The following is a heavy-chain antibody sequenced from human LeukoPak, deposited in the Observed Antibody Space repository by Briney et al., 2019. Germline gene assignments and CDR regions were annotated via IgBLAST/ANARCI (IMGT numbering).Heavy chain of an antibody. CDR3: ARDHGDFVGVRVGFDS. Sequence: GASVKVSCTASGYTFTNYAISWVRQAPGQGLEWVARISGYNGNTDYAQKVKDRLTVTADTSTAYLEMRGLTSDDTAVYYCARDHGDFVGVRVGFDSWGQGTLVTVSS. CDR2: ISGYNGNT. J-gene: IGHJ4*02. V-gene: IGHV1-18*01. D-gene: IGHD4-17*01. CDR1: GYTFTNYA.